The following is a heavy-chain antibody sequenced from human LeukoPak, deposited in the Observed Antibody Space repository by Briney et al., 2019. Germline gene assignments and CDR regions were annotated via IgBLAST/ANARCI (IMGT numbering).Heavy chain of an antibody. V-gene: IGHV4-59*01. Sequence: MPSETLSLTCTVSGGSTSSYYWSWIRQPPGKGLEWIGYIYYSGSTNYNPSLKSRVTISVDTSKNQFSLKLSSVTAADTAVYYCARVFYSSSYYYYYGMDVWGQGSTVAVSS. CDR1: GGSTSSYY. D-gene: IGHD6-6*01. CDR3: ARVFYSSSYYYYYGMDV. CDR2: IYYSGST. J-gene: IGHJ6*02.